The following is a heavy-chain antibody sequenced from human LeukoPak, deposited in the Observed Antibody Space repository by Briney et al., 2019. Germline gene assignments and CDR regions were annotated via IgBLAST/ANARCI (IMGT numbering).Heavy chain of an antibody. J-gene: IGHJ4*02. Sequence: GGSLRLSCAASGITFSNSWMCWVRQAPGKGLEWVANIKVDGSEKYYVNSVKGRFTISRDNAKNSLYLQMNSLRAEDTAVYYCARGGGSGSYYKRELDYWGQGTLVTVSS. CDR3: ARGGGSGSYYKRELDY. D-gene: IGHD3-10*01. CDR2: IKVDGSEK. V-gene: IGHV3-7*01. CDR1: GITFSNSW.